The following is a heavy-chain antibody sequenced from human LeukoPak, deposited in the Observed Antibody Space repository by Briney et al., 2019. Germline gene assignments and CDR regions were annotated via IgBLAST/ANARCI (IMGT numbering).Heavy chain of an antibody. CDR3: ARHPDHYGDYGELYFDY. D-gene: IGHD4-17*01. CDR1: GGSISSSSYY. J-gene: IGHJ4*02. V-gene: IGHV4-39*01. Sequence: SETLSLTCTVSGGSISSSSYYWGWIRQPPGKGLEWIGSICYSGSTYYNPSLKSRITISVDTSKNQFSLKLSSVTAADTAVYYCARHPDHYGDYGELYFDYWGQGTLVTVSS. CDR2: ICYSGST.